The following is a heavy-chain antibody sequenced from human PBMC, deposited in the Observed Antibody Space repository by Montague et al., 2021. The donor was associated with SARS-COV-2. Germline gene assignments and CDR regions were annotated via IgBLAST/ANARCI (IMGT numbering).Heavy chain of an antibody. Sequence: SETLSLTCTVSGGSISSYYWSWIGQPPGKELEGIGYIYYSGSTNYNPPLNSRVTIAVDKSKNQFSSKLSSVTTAAMAVYYCARHTAERLTMVQAFDVWGQGTTVTVSS. V-gene: IGHV4-59*08. CDR1: GGSISSYY. CDR2: IYYSGST. J-gene: IGHJ3*01. D-gene: IGHD3-10*01. CDR3: ARHTAERLTMVQAFDV.